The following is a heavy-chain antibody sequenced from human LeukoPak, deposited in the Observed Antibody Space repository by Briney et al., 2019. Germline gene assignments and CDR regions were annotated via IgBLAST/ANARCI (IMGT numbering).Heavy chain of an antibody. V-gene: IGHV3-74*01. Sequence: GGSLRLSCAAPGFIFSSYWMHWVRQPPGKGLVWVSRINNDGSSTNYADFVKGRFTISRDNAKNKLYLQRNSLRAEDTAVYYCARGLPGHTSALGYWAQGTLVTVSS. CDR3: ARGLPGHTSALGY. D-gene: IGHD6-19*01. J-gene: IGHJ4*02. CDR1: GFIFSSYW. CDR2: INNDGSST.